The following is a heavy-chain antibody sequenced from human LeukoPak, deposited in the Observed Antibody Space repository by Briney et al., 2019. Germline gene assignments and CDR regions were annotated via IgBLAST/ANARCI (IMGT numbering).Heavy chain of an antibody. V-gene: IGHV1-2*02. CDR3: ARGGIVPGATADAFEI. D-gene: IGHD2-2*01. CDR2: INPNSGGT. Sequence: ASVKVSCKASGYTFSGYYLYWVRQAPAQGLERMGWINPNSGGTNYAQKFQGRVTMARDTSITTAYMELRWLRSDDTAVYYCARGGIVPGATADAFEIWGQGTTVTVS. J-gene: IGHJ3*02. CDR1: GYTFSGYY.